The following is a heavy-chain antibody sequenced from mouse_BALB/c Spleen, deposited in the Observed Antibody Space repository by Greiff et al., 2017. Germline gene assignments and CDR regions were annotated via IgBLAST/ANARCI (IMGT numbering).Heavy chain of an antibody. J-gene: IGHJ1*01. V-gene: IGHV1S81*02. CDR1: GYPFTSYW. CDR2: FNPSNGRT. Sequence: QVQLQQPGAELVKPGASVKLSCTASGYPFTSYWMHWLNQRPGQGLDWMGEFNPSNGRTNYNENFKSKATLTVDKSSSTAYMQLSSLTSEDSAVYDCAREEVITTGVAWYFDVWGGGTTVTVAS. D-gene: IGHD1-1*01. CDR3: AREEVITTGVAWYFDV.